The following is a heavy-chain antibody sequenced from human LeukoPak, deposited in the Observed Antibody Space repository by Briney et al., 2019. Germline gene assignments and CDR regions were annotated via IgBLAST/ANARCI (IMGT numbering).Heavy chain of an antibody. Sequence: GGSLRLSCAASGFTFDDYAMHWVRHARGKGVEWVSLISWDGGTTYYADCVKGRFTISRDNSKNSLYLQMNSLRLEDTALYYCAKDAEGALTRYYYYYYMDVWGKGTTVTVSS. J-gene: IGHJ6*03. CDR1: GFTFDDYA. CDR3: AKDAEGALTRYYYYYYMDV. CDR2: ISWDGGTT. V-gene: IGHV3-43D*03. D-gene: IGHD1-26*01.